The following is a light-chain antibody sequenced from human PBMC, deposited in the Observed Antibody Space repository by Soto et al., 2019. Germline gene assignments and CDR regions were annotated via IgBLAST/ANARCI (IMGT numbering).Light chain of an antibody. V-gene: IGKV3-15*01. CDR3: QQYNNWPPRAWT. Sequence: EIVMTQSPATLSVSPGERATLSCRASQSVSSNLAWYQQKPGQAPRLLIYGASTRATGIPARFSGSGSGTEFTLPISRLQSEDFAVYYCQQYNNWPPRAWTFGQGTKVEIK. CDR1: QSVSSN. J-gene: IGKJ1*01. CDR2: GAS.